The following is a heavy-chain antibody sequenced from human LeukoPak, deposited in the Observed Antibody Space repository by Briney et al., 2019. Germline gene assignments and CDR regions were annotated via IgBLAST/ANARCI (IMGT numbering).Heavy chain of an antibody. Sequence: SETLSLTCTVSGGSISSSSYYWGWIRQPPGKGLEWIGSIYYSGSTYYNPSLKSRVAISVDTSKNQFSLKLSSVTAADTAVYYCARDYDFYPGEIDYWGQGTLVTVSS. CDR1: GGSISSSSYY. V-gene: IGHV4-39*07. J-gene: IGHJ4*02. CDR2: IYYSGST. D-gene: IGHD3-3*01. CDR3: ARDYDFYPGEIDY.